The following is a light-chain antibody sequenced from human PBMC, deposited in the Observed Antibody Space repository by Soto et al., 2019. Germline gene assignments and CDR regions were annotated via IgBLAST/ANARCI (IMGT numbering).Light chain of an antibody. CDR3: SSYATTNILV. CDR1: SSDVGAYEH. J-gene: IGLJ1*01. V-gene: IGLV2-14*03. CDR2: DVN. Sequence: QSALTQPASVSGSPGQSVTISCTGASSDVGAYEHVSWYQQHPGRAPKLILYDVNNRPSGVSNHFSGSKSGNTASLVISGLQANEEADYYCSSYATTNILVFGSGTTLTVL.